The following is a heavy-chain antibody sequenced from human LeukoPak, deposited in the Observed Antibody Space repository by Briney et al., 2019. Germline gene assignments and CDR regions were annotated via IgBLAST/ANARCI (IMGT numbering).Heavy chain of an antibody. CDR3: ARGREGLVIPYFDY. D-gene: IGHD3/OR15-3a*01. J-gene: IGHJ4*02. Sequence: GGSLRLSCAASEFTFSDYAMSWVRQAPGKGLEWVSVIYSGGSTYYADSVKGRFTISRDNSKNTLYLQMNSLRAEDTAVYYCARGREGLVIPYFDYWGQGTLVTVSS. CDR1: EFTFSDYA. CDR2: IYSGGST. V-gene: IGHV3-66*02.